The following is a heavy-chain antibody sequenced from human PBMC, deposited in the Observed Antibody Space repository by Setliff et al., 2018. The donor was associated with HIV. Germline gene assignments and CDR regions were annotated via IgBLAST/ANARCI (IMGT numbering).Heavy chain of an antibody. J-gene: IGHJ4*02. V-gene: IGHV3-74*01. CDR3: AKDRVSGGLWLREPIDF. D-gene: IGHD5-18*01. CDR2: IRSDGSST. CDR1: GFTFSSYW. Sequence: GSLRLSCAASGFTFSSYWMHWVRQAPGKGLVWVSRIRSDGSSTTYADSVKGRFTISRDNSKYTLYLQMNSLRPEDTAVYYCAKDRVSGGLWLREPIDFWGQGTLVTVS.